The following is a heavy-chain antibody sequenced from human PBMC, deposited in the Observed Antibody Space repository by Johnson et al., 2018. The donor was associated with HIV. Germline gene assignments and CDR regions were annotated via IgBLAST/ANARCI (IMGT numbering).Heavy chain of an antibody. CDR2: IYSGGST. V-gene: IGHV3-66*02. CDR3: ARDGWGSRGWDDAFDI. Sequence: VHLVESGGGLVQPGGSLRLSCAASGFTVSSNYMSWVRQAPGKGLEWVSVIYSGGSTYYADSVKGRFTISRDNSKNTLYLQMNSLRAEDTAVYYCARDGWGSRGWDDAFDIWGQVTMVTVSS. D-gene: IGHD5-24*01. J-gene: IGHJ3*02. CDR1: GFTVSSNY.